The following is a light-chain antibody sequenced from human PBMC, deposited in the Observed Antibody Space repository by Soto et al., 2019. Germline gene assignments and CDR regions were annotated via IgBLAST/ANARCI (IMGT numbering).Light chain of an antibody. V-gene: IGKV1-39*01. J-gene: IGKJ4*01. CDR2: AAS. CDR1: QNIKNY. Sequence: DIQMTQSPFSLSASVGDRVTISCRPSQNIKNYLNWYQQRPGKAPKLLIFAASTLQSGVPSRFSGSGSWTDFTLTISSLQPEDFATYYCQQSYSTRLTFGGGTKVEI. CDR3: QQSYSTRLT.